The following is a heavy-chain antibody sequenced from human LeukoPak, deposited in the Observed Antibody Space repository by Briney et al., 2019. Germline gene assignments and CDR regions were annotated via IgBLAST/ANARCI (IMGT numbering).Heavy chain of an antibody. D-gene: IGHD1-7*01. J-gene: IGHJ3*02. CDR3: ARGVGNSRAFDI. CDR1: GYSFTNYY. CDR2: INPSGGST. Sequence: ASVKVSCKASGYSFTNYYIHWVRQTPGQGLEWMGIINPSGGSTDYAQKFQGRVTMTRDMSTSTVYMELSSLRSEDTAVYYCARGVGNSRAFDIWGQGTMVTVSS. V-gene: IGHV1-46*01.